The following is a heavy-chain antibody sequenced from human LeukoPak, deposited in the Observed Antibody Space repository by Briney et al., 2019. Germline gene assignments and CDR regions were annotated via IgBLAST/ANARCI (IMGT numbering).Heavy chain of an antibody. J-gene: IGHJ4*02. D-gene: IGHD5-12*01. CDR3: VRALFDYNANDF. V-gene: IGHV3-66*01. CDR1: GFTVSTNY. CDR2: IYSGGST. Sequence: GGSLRLSCAASGFTVSTNYMSWVRQAPGKGLEWVSIIYSGGSTYYADSVRGRFTISRDNSKNPLYLQMNSLRAEDTAAYFCVRALFDYNANDFWGQGTLVTVSS.